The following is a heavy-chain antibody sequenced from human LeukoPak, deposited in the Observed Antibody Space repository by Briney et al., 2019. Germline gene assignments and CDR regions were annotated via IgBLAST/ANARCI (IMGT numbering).Heavy chain of an antibody. J-gene: IGHJ4*02. CDR3: ARGQDWNHDY. Sequence: GGSXXLSCAASGFTFSRYWMSWVRQAPGKGLEWVANIRDDGSEKYYVDSVKGRFTISRENDKNSLYLQMNSLRAEDTAVYYCARGQDWNHDYWGQGTLVTVSA. CDR1: GFTFSRYW. V-gene: IGHV3-7*01. D-gene: IGHD1-1*01. CDR2: IRDDGSEK.